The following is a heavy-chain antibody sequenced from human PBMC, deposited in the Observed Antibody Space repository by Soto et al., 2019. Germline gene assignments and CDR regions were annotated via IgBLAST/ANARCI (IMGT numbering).Heavy chain of an antibody. CDR2: ISGSGGST. V-gene: IGHV3-23*01. J-gene: IGHJ4*02. Sequence: GGSLRLSCAASGFTFSSYAMSWVRQAPGKGLEWVSAISGSGGSTYYADSVKGRFTISRDNSKNTLYLQMNSLRAEDTAVYYCAKDPEWCGGDCYPSYYFDYWGQGTLVTVSS. D-gene: IGHD2-21*02. CDR1: GFTFSSYA. CDR3: AKDPEWCGGDCYPSYYFDY.